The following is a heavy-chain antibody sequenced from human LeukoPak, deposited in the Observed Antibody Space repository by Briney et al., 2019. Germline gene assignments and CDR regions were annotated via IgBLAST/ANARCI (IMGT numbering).Heavy chain of an antibody. D-gene: IGHD4-17*01. V-gene: IGHV3-30*02. J-gene: IGHJ4*02. Sequence: GGSLRLSCAASGFIFSNYGMHWVRQAPGKGLEWVAFIRHDGSDKYYADSVKGRFTISRGNSKNTLYLEMNSLRPEDTALFYCAKEKRVTTSFDFGDCWGQGTLVTVSS. CDR1: GFIFSNYG. CDR2: IRHDGSDK. CDR3: AKEKRVTTSFDFGDC.